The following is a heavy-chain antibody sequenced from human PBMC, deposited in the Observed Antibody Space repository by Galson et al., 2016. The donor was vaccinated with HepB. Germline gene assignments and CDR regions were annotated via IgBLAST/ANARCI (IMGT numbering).Heavy chain of an antibody. Sequence: QSGAEVKKPGESLRISCKGSGYSFTNYWITWVRQMPGKGLEWLGRIAPSDSYTNYSPSFQGHVPISADKSISTAYLQWGSLKASDTARYYCAGGWRNDDVYGGQGTLVTVSS. CDR1: GYSFTNYW. D-gene: IGHD1-1*01. CDR3: AGGWRNDDVY. V-gene: IGHV5-10-1*01. J-gene: IGHJ4*02. CDR2: IAPSDSYT.